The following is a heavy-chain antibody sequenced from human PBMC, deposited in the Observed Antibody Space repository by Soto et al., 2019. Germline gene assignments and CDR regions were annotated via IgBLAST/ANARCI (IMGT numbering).Heavy chain of an antibody. Sequence: NPSETLSLTCTVSGGSISSYYWSWIRQPPGKGLEWIGYIYYSGSTNYNPSLKSRVTISVDTSKNQFSLKLSSVTAADTAVYYCARTEGSSWITDWFDPWGQGTLVTVSS. CDR2: IYYSGST. V-gene: IGHV4-59*01. CDR3: ARTEGSSWITDWFDP. J-gene: IGHJ5*02. D-gene: IGHD6-13*01. CDR1: GGSISSYY.